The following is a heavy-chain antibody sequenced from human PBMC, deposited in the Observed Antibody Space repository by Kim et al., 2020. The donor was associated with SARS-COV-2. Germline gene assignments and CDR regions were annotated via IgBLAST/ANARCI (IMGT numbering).Heavy chain of an antibody. J-gene: IGHJ4*02. CDR2: ISYSRNT. CDR1: GASISNNDYY. Sequence: SETLSLTCTVSGASISNNDYYWGWIRQPPGKGLEWIASISYSRNTYYNPSLKSRVTISVDTSKNHFSLKLSSVTAADTAIYYCASDPEVGDFDYWGQGTLVTVSS. D-gene: IGHD1-26*01. CDR3: ASDPEVGDFDY. V-gene: IGHV4-39*02.